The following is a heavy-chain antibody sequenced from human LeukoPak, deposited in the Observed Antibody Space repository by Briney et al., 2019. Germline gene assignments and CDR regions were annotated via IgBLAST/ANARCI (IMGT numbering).Heavy chain of an antibody. J-gene: IGHJ4*02. CDR3: ARLDVKYFYDSSGYLGY. V-gene: IGHV3-21*01. Sequence: GGSLRLSCVASGFTFSSYSMNWVRQAPGKGLEWVSSISSSSNYIYYADSVKGRFTISRDNAKNSLYLQMNSLRAEDTAVYYCARLDVKYFYDSSGYLGYWGQGTLVTVSS. CDR2: ISSSSNYI. CDR1: GFTFSSYS. D-gene: IGHD3-22*01.